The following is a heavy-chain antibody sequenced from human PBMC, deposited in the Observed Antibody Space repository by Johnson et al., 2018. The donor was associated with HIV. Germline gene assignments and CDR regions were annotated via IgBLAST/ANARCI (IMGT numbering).Heavy chain of an antibody. V-gene: IGHV3-11*04. CDR2: ISSSGSTI. Sequence: QVQLVESGGGVVQPGGSLRLSCAASGFTFSDYYMTWVRQAPGKGLEWVSYISSSGSTIYSADSVKGRFTISRDNAKNSLYLQMNSLRAEDTAVYYCAKDHPVVAERTGAFDIWGQGTMVTVSS. D-gene: IGHD2-15*01. J-gene: IGHJ3*02. CDR3: AKDHPVVAERTGAFDI. CDR1: GFTFSDYY.